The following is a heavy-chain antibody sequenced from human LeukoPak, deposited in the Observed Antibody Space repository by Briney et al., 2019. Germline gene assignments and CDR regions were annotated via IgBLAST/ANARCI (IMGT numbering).Heavy chain of an antibody. CDR3: ARGLLAAAGPEGY. Sequence: GSLRLSCAASGFTFSNYAVSWVRQPPGKGLEWIGEINHSGSTNYNPSLKSRVTISVDTSKNQFSLKLSPVTAADTAVYYCARGLLAAAGPEGYWGQGTLVTVSS. CDR1: GFTFSNYA. CDR2: INHSGST. J-gene: IGHJ4*02. V-gene: IGHV4-34*01. D-gene: IGHD6-13*01.